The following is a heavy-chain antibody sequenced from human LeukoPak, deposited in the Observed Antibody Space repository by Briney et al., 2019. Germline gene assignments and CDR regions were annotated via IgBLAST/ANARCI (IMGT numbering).Heavy chain of an antibody. CDR2: IRSRDDIK. D-gene: IGHD2/OR15-2a*01. CDR1: GVPPTTTS. V-gene: IGHV3-48*02. J-gene: IGHJ4*02. Sequence: PGGPLRPSGAAPGVPPTTTSSNWARQAQGKGLEWISYIRSRDDIKYYADSVKGRFTISTHNAKNSLHLQMNGLRDEDTAVYYSVRDFHWAFDFWGQGTLVTVSS. CDR3: VRDFHWAFDF.